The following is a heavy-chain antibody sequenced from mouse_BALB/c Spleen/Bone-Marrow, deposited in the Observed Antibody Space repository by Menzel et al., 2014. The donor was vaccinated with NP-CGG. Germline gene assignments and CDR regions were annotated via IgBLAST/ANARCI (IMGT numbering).Heavy chain of an antibody. CDR3: ARVKLWSYAMDY. Sequence: EVQLQQSGAELAKPGASVKLSCTAPGFNIKDTYMHWVKQRPEQGLEWIGRIDPANGNTKYDPKFQGKATITADTSSNTAYLQLSSLTSEDTAVYYCARVKLWSYAMDYWGQGTSVTVSS. CDR2: IDPANGNT. J-gene: IGHJ4*01. D-gene: IGHD1-1*02. V-gene: IGHV14-3*02. CDR1: GFNIKDTY.